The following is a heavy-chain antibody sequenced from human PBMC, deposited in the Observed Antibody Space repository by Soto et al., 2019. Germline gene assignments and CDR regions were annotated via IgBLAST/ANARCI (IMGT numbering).Heavy chain of an antibody. D-gene: IGHD5-18*01. CDR1: GGSISSSSYY. V-gene: IGHV4-39*01. CDR2: IYYSGST. J-gene: IGHJ4*02. CDR3: ARKYVDTAMVSFDY. Sequence: SETLSLTCTVSGGSISSSSYYWGWIRQPPGKGLEWIGSIYYSGSTYYNPSPKSRVTISVDTSKNQFSLKLSSVTAADTAVYYCARKYVDTAMVSFDYWGQGTLVTSPQ.